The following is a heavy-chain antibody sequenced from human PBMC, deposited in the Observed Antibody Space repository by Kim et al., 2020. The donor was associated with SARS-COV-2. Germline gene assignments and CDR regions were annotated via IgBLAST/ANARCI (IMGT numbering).Heavy chain of an antibody. V-gene: IGHV1-69*01. D-gene: IGHD4-4*01. CDR3: ARERRSSNYDYYYGMDV. J-gene: IGHJ6*02. Sequence: QGRVTITADESTSTAYMELSSLRSEDTAVYYCARERRSSNYDYYYGMDVWGQGTTVTVSS.